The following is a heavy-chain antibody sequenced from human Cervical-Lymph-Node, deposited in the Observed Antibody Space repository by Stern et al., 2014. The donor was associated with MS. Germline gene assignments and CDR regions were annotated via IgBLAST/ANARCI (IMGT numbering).Heavy chain of an antibody. CDR3: ARGSGDNWFGP. V-gene: IGHV1-69*06. J-gene: IGHJ5*02. CDR2: DIPFVGTS. CDR1: GG. D-gene: IGHD3-10*01. Sequence: VQLVESGAEVKKPGSSVKVSCKSSGGISWVRQAPGQGLEWMGGDIPFVGTSNYAQKFQGRVTITADTSTNTTYLHLSRLTSADTAVYYCARGSGDNWFGPWGQGTLVTVSS.